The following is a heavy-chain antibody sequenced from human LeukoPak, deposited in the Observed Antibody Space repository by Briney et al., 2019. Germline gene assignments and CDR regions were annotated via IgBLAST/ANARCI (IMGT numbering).Heavy chain of an antibody. D-gene: IGHD5-18*01. CDR2: ISSDGSST. CDR1: GFSFRNYW. J-gene: IGHJ4*02. Sequence: GGSLRLSCAASGFSFRNYWVYWVRQAPGKGLVWVSRISSDGSSTKYEDSVKGRFTISRDTATNTLYLQMSSLRAEDTAVYYCARGFSYGYSDYWGQGTLVTVSS. CDR3: ARGFSYGYSDY. V-gene: IGHV3-74*03.